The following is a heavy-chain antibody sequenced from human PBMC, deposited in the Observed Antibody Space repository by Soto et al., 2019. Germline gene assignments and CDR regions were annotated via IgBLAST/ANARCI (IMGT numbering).Heavy chain of an antibody. CDR2: ISSSSENI. D-gene: IGHD2-21*02. V-gene: IGHV3-48*02. CDR3: ARLPKGSVVTG. Sequence: GGSLRLSCVGSGFSFRDHSMNWVRQPPGKGLQWISYISSSSENIYYADSVKGRFTVSRDNAKNTLFLQMNSLRDDDSAIYYCARLPKGSVVTGWGQGSLVTVS. J-gene: IGHJ4*01. CDR1: GFSFRDHS.